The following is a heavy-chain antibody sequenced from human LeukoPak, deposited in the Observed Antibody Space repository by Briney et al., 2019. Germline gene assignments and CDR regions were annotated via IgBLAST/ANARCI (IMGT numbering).Heavy chain of an antibody. J-gene: IGHJ6*03. CDR2: IIPIFGTA. V-gene: IGHV1-69*06. D-gene: IGHD3-3*01. Sequence: SVKVSCKASGGTFSSYAISWVRQAPGQGPEWMGGIIPIFGTANYAQKFQGRVTITADKSTSTAYMELSSLRSEDTAVYYCARVRIFGVVPRYYMDVWGKGTTVTVSS. CDR1: GGTFSSYA. CDR3: ARVRIFGVVPRYYMDV.